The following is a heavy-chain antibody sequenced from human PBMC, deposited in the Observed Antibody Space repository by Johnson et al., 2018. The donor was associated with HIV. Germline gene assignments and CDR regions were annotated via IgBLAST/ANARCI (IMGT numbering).Heavy chain of an antibody. V-gene: IGHV3-30*02. CDR1: GFTFSSYG. CDR3: ATSLYYYASSGFSFDAFDI. D-gene: IGHD3-22*01. J-gene: IGHJ3*02. Sequence: QEQLVESGGGVVQPGGSLRLSCVASGFTFSSYGMHWVRQAPGKGLEWVAFIRYDGSNKYYADSMKGRFTISRDNSKNTLYLQMTSLRAEDTACDYCATSLYYYASSGFSFDAFDIWGQGTLVTVSS. CDR2: IRYDGSNK.